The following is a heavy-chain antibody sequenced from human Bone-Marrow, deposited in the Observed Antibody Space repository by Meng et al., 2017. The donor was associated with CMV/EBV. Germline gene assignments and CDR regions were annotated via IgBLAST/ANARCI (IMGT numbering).Heavy chain of an antibody. D-gene: IGHD3-16*01. V-gene: IGHV3-21*01. CDR1: GFTFSSYS. CDR2: ISSSSSYI. J-gene: IGHJ1*01. CDR3: ARDRSGGGYGEYFQH. Sequence: GESLKISCAASGFTFSSYSMNWVRQAPGKGLEWVSSISSSSSYIYYADSVKGRFTISRDNAKNSLYLQMNSLRAEDTAVYYCARDRSGGGYGEYFQHWGQGTLVTFSS.